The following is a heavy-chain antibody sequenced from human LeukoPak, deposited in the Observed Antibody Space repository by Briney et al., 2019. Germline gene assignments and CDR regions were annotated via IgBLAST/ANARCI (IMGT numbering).Heavy chain of an antibody. CDR2: MYYSGST. V-gene: IGHV4-39*01. CDR1: GGSISSSSYY. D-gene: IGHD5-18*01. CDR3: ARKNSYGFPYYYYYMDV. J-gene: IGHJ6*03. Sequence: SETLSLTCTVSGGSISSSSYYWGWIRQPPGKGLEWIGNMYYSGSTYYNPSLKSRVTISVDTSNNQFSLKLSSVTAADTAVYYCARKNSYGFPYYYYYMDVWGKGTTVTISS.